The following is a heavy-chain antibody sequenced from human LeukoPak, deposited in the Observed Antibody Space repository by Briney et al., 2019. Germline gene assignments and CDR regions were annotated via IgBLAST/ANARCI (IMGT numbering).Heavy chain of an antibody. J-gene: IGHJ4*02. Sequence: GGSLRLSCAASGFTLSNHAMIWVRQAPGKGLEWVSSISGSGAMTYYADSVKGRFTISRDNAMDTLYLQMNSLRGDDTAVYYCVKDRVDGSGSQFDSWGQGSLVIVSS. CDR2: ISGSGAMT. CDR3: VKDRVDGSGSQFDS. V-gene: IGHV3-23*01. D-gene: IGHD3-10*01. CDR1: GFTLSNHA.